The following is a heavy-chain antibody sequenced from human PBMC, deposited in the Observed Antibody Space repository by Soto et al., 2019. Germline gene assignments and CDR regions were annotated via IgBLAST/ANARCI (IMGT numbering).Heavy chain of an antibody. Sequence: GGSLRLSCAASGFTVSSNYMSWVRQAPGKGLEWVSVIYSGGSTYYADSVKGRFTISRDNSKNTLYLQMNSLRAEDTAVYYCARDITIFGVVAPGGMDVWGQGTTVTVSS. D-gene: IGHD3-3*01. V-gene: IGHV3-53*01. CDR3: ARDITIFGVVAPGGMDV. J-gene: IGHJ6*02. CDR1: GFTVSSNY. CDR2: IYSGGST.